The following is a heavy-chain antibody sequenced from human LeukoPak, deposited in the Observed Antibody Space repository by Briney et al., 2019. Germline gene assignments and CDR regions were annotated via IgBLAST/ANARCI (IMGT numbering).Heavy chain of an antibody. D-gene: IGHD1-1*01. V-gene: IGHV3-23*01. Sequence: PGGSLRLSCAAPGFTFSSYAMNWVRQAPGKGLEWVSAVNGDNSITKYADSVEGRFTISRDNSKNTLYLQTNSLRVDDTAIYYCAKGTTTPGFLDYWGQGTLVTVSS. CDR3: AKGTTTPGFLDY. J-gene: IGHJ4*02. CDR1: GFTFSSYA. CDR2: VNGDNSIT.